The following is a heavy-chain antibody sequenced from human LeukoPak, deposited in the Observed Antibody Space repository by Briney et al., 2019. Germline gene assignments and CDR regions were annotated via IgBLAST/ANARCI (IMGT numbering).Heavy chain of an antibody. D-gene: IGHD5-12*01. Sequence: GGSLRLSCAASRFTFSSYAMSWVRQAPGKGLEWVSAISGSGGSTYYADSVKGRFTISRDNSKNTLYLQMNSLRAEDTAVYYCAKGGRGYSGYDSYYFDYWGQGTLVTVSS. CDR3: AKGGRGYSGYDSYYFDY. V-gene: IGHV3-23*01. CDR1: RFTFSSYA. J-gene: IGHJ4*02. CDR2: ISGSGGST.